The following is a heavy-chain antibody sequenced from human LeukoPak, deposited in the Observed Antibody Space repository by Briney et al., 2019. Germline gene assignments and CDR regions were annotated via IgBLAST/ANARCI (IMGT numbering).Heavy chain of an antibody. Sequence: PGGSLRLSCAASGFTLSAYWMHWVRQAPGKGLMWVSRIEDDGNRITYADSVKGRFTISRDNAKNTLYLQMNSLRAEDTAVYYCTRDWRNLGYDYWGQGTLVTVSS. J-gene: IGHJ4*02. CDR2: IEDDGNRI. V-gene: IGHV3-74*01. CDR1: GFTLSAYW. D-gene: IGHD5-12*01. CDR3: TRDWRNLGYDY.